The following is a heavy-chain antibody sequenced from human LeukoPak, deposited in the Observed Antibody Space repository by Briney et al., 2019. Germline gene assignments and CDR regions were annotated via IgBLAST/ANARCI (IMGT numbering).Heavy chain of an antibody. CDR1: GFTFSSYA. D-gene: IGHD1-1*01. CDR2: ISGSGGST. V-gene: IGHV3-23*01. J-gene: IGHJ6*03. Sequence: GGSLRLSCAASGFTFSSYAMSWVRQAPGKGLEWVSAISGSGGSTYYADSVKGRFTISRDNSKNTLYLQMNSLRAEDTAVYYCAKRRGLEPLYYYYMDVWGKGTTVTVSS. CDR3: AKRRGLEPLYYYYMDV.